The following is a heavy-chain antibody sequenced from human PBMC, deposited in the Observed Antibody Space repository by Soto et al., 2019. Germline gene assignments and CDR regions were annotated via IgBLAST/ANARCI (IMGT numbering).Heavy chain of an antibody. V-gene: IGHV5-51*01. D-gene: IGHD3-9*01. CDR2: IYPSDSDA. CDR1: GYTFTRYW. Sequence: GESLKISCEGSGYTFTRYWIGWVRQIPGKGLEWMGIIYPSDSDAKYSPSFEGQVTISADESISTAYLRWNSLKASDTAMYYCARRYYDILTGYYYFDYWGQGTLVTVSS. J-gene: IGHJ4*02. CDR3: ARRYYDILTGYYYFDY.